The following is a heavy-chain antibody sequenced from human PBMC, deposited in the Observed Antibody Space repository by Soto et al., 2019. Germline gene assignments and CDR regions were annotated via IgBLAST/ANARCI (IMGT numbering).Heavy chain of an antibody. Sequence: GASVKVSCKASGGTFSSYTISWVRQAPGQGLEWMGRIIPILGIANYAQKFQGRVTITADKSTSTAYMELSSLRSEDTAVYYCARDKSGYDEGFYYWGQGTLVTVSS. J-gene: IGHJ4*02. CDR1: GGTFSSYT. V-gene: IGHV1-69*04. CDR2: IIPILGIA. CDR3: ARDKSGYDEGFYY. D-gene: IGHD5-12*01.